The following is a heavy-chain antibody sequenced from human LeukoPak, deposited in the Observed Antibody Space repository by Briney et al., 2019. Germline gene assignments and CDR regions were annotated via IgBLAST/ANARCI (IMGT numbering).Heavy chain of an antibody. V-gene: IGHV3-13*01. Sequence: PGGSLRLSCAASGFTLSSYDMHWVRQTIGKGLEWVSAIGVAGDTYYPGSVKGRFTISRENAKNSLYLQMNSLRAEDTAVYYCAKDPADDYGDYYYFDYWGQGTLVTVSS. CDR2: IGVAGDT. D-gene: IGHD4-17*01. J-gene: IGHJ4*02. CDR3: AKDPADDYGDYYYFDY. CDR1: GFTLSSYD.